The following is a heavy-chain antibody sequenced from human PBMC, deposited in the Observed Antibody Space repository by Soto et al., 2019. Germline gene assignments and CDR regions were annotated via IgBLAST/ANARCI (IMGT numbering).Heavy chain of an antibody. J-gene: IGHJ4*02. V-gene: IGHV3-33*01. CDR1: GFTFSSYG. CDR3: AREETVVVVANYFDY. Sequence: QVQLVESGGGVVQPGRSLRLSCAASGFTFSSYGMHWVRQAPGKGLEWVAVIWYDGSNKYYADSVKGRFTISRDNSKNTLYLQMNSLRAEDTAVYYCAREETVVVVANYFDYWGQGTLVTVSS. D-gene: IGHD2-15*01. CDR2: IWYDGSNK.